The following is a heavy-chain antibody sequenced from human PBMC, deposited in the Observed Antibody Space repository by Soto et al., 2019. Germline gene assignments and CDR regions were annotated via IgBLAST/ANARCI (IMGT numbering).Heavy chain of an antibody. J-gene: IGHJ4*02. CDR3: TRRGAVAGVHLDY. Sequence: EVQLVESGGGLVQPGGSLKLSCAASGFTFSDSAMHWVRQASGKGLEWVGRIRSKANNYATAYAASVKGRFTISRDDSKNTAYLQMNSLKTEDTAVDYCTRRGAVAGVHLDYWGQGTLVTVSS. V-gene: IGHV3-73*02. CDR2: IRSKANNYAT. D-gene: IGHD6-19*01. CDR1: GFTFSDSA.